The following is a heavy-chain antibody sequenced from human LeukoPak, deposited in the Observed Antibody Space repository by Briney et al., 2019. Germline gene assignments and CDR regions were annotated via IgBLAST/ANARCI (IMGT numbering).Heavy chain of an antibody. Sequence: ASVKGSCKASGYTFTSYDINWVRQATGQGLEWMGWMNPNSGNTGYAQKFQGRVTMTRNTSISTAYMELSSLRSEDTAVYYCASDPVGYCSANGCYSVDYWGQGTLVTVSS. V-gene: IGHV1-8*01. CDR2: MNPNSGNT. D-gene: IGHD2-15*01. J-gene: IGHJ4*02. CDR3: ASDPVGYCSANGCYSVDY. CDR1: GYTFTSYD.